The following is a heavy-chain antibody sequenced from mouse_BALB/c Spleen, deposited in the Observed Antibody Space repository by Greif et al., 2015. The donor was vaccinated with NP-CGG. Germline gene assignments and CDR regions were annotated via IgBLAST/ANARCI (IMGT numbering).Heavy chain of an antibody. J-gene: IGHJ3*01. CDR2: INPTNGGT. D-gene: IGHD1-1*01. CDR1: GYTFTSYF. V-gene: IGHV1-53*01. CDR3: TRGDFYFWFAY. Sequence: QVQLQQSGAELVKPGASVKLSCKASGYTFTSYFMYWVKQRPGQGLEWIGEINPTNGGTNFNEKFKSKATLTVDKSSSTACMQLSRLTSEDSAVYYCTRGDFYFWFAYWGRGTLVTVSA.